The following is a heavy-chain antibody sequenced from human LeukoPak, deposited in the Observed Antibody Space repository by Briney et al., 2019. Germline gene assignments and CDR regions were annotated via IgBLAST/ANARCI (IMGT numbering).Heavy chain of an antibody. CDR3: ARQRGDEYYYETIGYDYVGSQFDP. J-gene: IGHJ5*02. CDR2: VYYSGST. Sequence: SETLSFTCTVSGGSVTTSSYYWGWIRQPPGKGLEWIGSVYYSGSTYYNPSLKSRVTISVDTSKNQFSLKLSSVTAADTAVYYCARQRGDEYYYETIGYDYVGSQFDPWGQGTLVTVSS. D-gene: IGHD3-22*01. V-gene: IGHV4-39*01. CDR1: GGSVTTSSYY.